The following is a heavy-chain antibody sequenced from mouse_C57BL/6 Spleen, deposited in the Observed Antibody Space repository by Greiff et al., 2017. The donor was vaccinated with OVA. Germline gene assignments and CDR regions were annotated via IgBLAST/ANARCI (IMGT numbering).Heavy chain of an antibody. V-gene: IGHV5-4*01. CDR3: ARDEDGYYGISAY. CDR2: ISDGGSYT. D-gene: IGHD2-3*01. CDR1: GFTFSSYA. Sequence: DVMLVESGGGLVKPGGSLKLSCAASGFTFSSYAMSWVRQTPEKRLEWVATISDGGSYTYYPDNVKGRFTISRDNAKNNLYLQMSHLKSEDTAMYYCARDEDGYYGISAYWGQGTLVTVSA. J-gene: IGHJ3*01.